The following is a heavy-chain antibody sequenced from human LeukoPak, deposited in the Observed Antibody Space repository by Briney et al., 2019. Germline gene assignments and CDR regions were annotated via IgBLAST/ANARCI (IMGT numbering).Heavy chain of an antibody. D-gene: IGHD5-18*01. Sequence: ASVKVSCKASGYTFTSYGISWVRQAPGQGLEWMGWISAYNGNTNYAQKLQGRVTMTTDTSTSTAYMELRSLRSDDTAVYYCARVVHRGYSYAREPDYWGQGTLVTVSS. CDR1: GYTFTSYG. J-gene: IGHJ4*02. CDR2: ISAYNGNT. CDR3: ARVVHRGYSYAREPDY. V-gene: IGHV1-18*01.